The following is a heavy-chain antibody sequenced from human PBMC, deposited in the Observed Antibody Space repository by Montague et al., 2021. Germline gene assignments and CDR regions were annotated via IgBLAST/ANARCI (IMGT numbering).Heavy chain of an antibody. V-gene: IGHV4-59*04. CDR2: MFYVGAT. CDR1: SGSIFHAH. D-gene: IGHD3-10*01. J-gene: IGHJ5*02. Sequence: SETLSLTCTVSSGSIFHAHWSWVRQPPGKGLEWLGSMFYVGATSNNPSLKSRVTMSIDTSTNQFSLKLSFVTAADTAAYYCAKQDYFVSGTSYKGFDPWGQGILVTVS. CDR3: AKQDYFVSGTSYKGFDP.